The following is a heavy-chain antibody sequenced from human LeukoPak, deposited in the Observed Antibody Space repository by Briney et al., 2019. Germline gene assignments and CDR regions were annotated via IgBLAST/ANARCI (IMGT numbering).Heavy chain of an antibody. D-gene: IGHD1-26*01. CDR3: ARAPGSRYSGSYSLRVPFFDY. CDR2: IYYSGST. Sequence: KSGGSLRLSCAASGFTVSSNYMSWVRQAPGKGLEWIGYIYYSGSTYYNPSLKSRVTISVDTSKNQFSLKLSSVTAADTAVYYCARAPGSRYSGSYSLRVPFFDYWGQGTLVTVSS. V-gene: IGHV4-59*06. J-gene: IGHJ4*02. CDR1: GFTVSSNY.